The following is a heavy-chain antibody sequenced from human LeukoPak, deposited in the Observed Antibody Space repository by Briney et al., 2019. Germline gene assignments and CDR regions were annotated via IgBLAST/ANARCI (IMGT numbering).Heavy chain of an antibody. J-gene: IGHJ4*02. V-gene: IGHV4-59*08. CDR2: IYYSGST. CDR3: AGGLTIFGVVTPTHFDY. Sequence: PSETLSLTCTVSGGSISSYYWSWIRQPPGKGLEWIGYIYYSGSTNYNPSLKSRVTISVDTSKNQFSLKLSSVTAADTAVYYCAGGLTIFGVVTPTHFDYWGQGTLVTVSS. D-gene: IGHD3-3*01. CDR1: GGSISSYY.